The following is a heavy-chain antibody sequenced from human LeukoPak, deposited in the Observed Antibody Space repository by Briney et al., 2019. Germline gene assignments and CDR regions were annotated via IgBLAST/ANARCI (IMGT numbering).Heavy chain of an antibody. Sequence: PGGSLRLSCAASGFTFSSYAMSWVRQAPGKGLVWVSRINSDGSSTSYADSVKGRFTISRDNAKNTLYLQMNSLRAEDTAVYYCASPPIAAQDYWGQGTLVTVSS. V-gene: IGHV3-74*01. CDR3: ASPPIAAQDY. CDR2: INSDGSST. J-gene: IGHJ4*02. CDR1: GFTFSSYA. D-gene: IGHD6-25*01.